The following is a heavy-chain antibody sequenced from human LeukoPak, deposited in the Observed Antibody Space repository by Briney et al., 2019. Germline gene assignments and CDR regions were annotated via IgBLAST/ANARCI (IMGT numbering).Heavy chain of an antibody. D-gene: IGHD6-13*01. CDR3: ARGGAAAGITRYNWSDP. Sequence: SETLSLTCAVYGGSFSGYYWSWIRQPPGKGLEWIGEINHSGSTNYNPSLKSRVTISVDTSKNQFSLKLSSVTAADTAVYYCARGGAAAGITRYNWSDPWGQGTLVTVSS. V-gene: IGHV4-34*01. CDR1: GGSFSGYY. CDR2: INHSGST. J-gene: IGHJ5*02.